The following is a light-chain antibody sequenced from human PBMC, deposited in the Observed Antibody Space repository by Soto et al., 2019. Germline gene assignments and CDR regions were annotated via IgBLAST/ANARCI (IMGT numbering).Light chain of an antibody. J-gene: IGLJ2*01. CDR3: AVWDDSLNGVV. Sequence: QSVLTQPPSASGTLGQRVTISCSGSSSNIGSNTVNWYQQLPGTAPKLLIYSNNQRPSGVPDRFSGSKSGTSASLAISGLQSEDEADYYCAVWDDSLNGVVFGGGTKVTVL. CDR2: SNN. CDR1: SSNIGSNT. V-gene: IGLV1-44*01.